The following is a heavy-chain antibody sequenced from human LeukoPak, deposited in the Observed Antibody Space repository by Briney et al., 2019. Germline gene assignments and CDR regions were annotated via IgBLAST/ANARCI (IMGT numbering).Heavy chain of an antibody. Sequence: PSETLSLTCSVSGGSINRGSYYWSWIRQPAGKGLEWIGRIFNSGTTHYNPSLQSRVTLSVDTSRNQFSLKVSSVTAADTAVYYCAREGGRRGYYFMDVWGKGTTVTISS. CDR3: AREGGRRGYYFMDV. D-gene: IGHD3-10*01. V-gene: IGHV4-61*02. CDR2: IFNSGTT. CDR1: GGSINRGSYY. J-gene: IGHJ6*03.